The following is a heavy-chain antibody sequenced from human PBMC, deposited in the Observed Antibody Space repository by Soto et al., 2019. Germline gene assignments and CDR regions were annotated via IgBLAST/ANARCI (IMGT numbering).Heavy chain of an antibody. V-gene: IGHV3-13*01. J-gene: IGHJ3*02. CDR1: GFTFSSYD. Sequence: EVQLVESGGGLVQPGGSLRLSCAASGFTFSSYDMLWVRQATGKGLEWVSAIGTAGDTYYPGSVKGRFTISRENAKNSLYLQMNSLRAGDTAVYYCARDIEGWSDAFDIWGQGTMVTVSS. CDR3: ARDIEGWSDAFDI. D-gene: IGHD6-19*01. CDR2: IGTAGDT.